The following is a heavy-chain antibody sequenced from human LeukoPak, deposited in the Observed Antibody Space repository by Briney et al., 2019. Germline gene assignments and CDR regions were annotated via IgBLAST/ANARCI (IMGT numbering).Heavy chain of an antibody. CDR3: AREGGFYRPLDY. Sequence: SETLSLTCAVSGVSVTSTNWWTWVRQPPGKGLEWIVEVHLDGRTNYNPSLTGRLTLSVDLYENHISLKLTSVTAADTAVYYCAREGGFYRPLDYLGQGTLVTVSS. D-gene: IGHD3-3*01. CDR1: GVSVTSTNW. J-gene: IGHJ4*02. V-gene: IGHV4-4*02. CDR2: VHLDGRT.